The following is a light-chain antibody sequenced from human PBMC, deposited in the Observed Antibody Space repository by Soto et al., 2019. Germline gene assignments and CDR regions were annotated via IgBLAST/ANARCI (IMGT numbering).Light chain of an antibody. Sequence: EIVLTQSPATLSLSPGERATLSCRASQSVSSYLAWYQQKPGQAPRLLIYGAFNRATGIPARFSGSGSGTDFTLTISSLEPEDFAVYYCQQRNNWPPVTFGQGTRLEIK. CDR1: QSVSSY. CDR2: GAF. J-gene: IGKJ5*01. CDR3: QQRNNWPPVT. V-gene: IGKV3-11*01.